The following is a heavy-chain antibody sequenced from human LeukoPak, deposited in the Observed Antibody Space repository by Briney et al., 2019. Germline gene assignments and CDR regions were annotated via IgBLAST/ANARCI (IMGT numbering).Heavy chain of an antibody. V-gene: IGHV3-13*01. CDR1: GFTFKSYD. D-gene: IGHD3-10*01. J-gene: IGHJ4*02. CDR2: INTAGDT. Sequence: GGSLRLSCAASGFTFKSYDMHWVRQAAGEGPEWVSAINTAGDTYYQGSVKGRFTISRENAKNSLYLQMNSLRAEDTAVYYCARDRRYGSGSYYWGQGTLVTVSS. CDR3: ARDRRYGSGSYY.